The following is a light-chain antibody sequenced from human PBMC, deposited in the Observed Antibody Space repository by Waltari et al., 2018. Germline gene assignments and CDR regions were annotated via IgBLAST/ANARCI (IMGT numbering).Light chain of an antibody. CDR2: WAS. CDR3: QQYYRTPRFT. CDR1: QSVLYSSNNKNY. V-gene: IGKV4-1*01. Sequence: DIVLTQSPDPLAVSLGERATTNSKSSQSVLYSSNNKNYLAWYQQKPGQPPKLLIDWASTRESGVPDRFSGSGSGTDFTLTISSLQAEDVAVYYCQQYYRTPRFTFGPGTKVDIK. J-gene: IGKJ3*01.